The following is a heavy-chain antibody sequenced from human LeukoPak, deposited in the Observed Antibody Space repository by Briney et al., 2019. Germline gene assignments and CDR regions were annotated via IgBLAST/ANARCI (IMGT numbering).Heavy chain of an antibody. J-gene: IGHJ6*03. D-gene: IGHD6-13*01. CDR3: AKDRGIAAAYYFMDV. Sequence: GGSLRLSCAASGFTFSNYGMHWVRQAPGKGLEWVTFIPYDGSNEYYADSVKGRFTISRDNSKNTLYLEMNSPRAEDTAMYYCAKDRGIAAAYYFMDVWGKGTTVTVSS. CDR2: IPYDGSNE. CDR1: GFTFSNYG. V-gene: IGHV3-30*02.